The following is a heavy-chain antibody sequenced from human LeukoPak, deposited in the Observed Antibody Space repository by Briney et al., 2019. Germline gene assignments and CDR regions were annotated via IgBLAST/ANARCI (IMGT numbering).Heavy chain of an antibody. CDR1: GGSISSYY. CDR2: IHYTGST. CDR3: ARTTEGGYTYGYFYYYYMDV. V-gene: IGHV4-59*01. J-gene: IGHJ6*03. D-gene: IGHD5-18*01. Sequence: SETLSLTCTVSGGSISSYYWSWIRQPPGKGLECIGYIHYTGSTNYNPSLKSRVTISVDTSKNQFSLKLTSVTAADTAVYYCARTTEGGYTYGYFYYYYMDVWGKGTTVTISS.